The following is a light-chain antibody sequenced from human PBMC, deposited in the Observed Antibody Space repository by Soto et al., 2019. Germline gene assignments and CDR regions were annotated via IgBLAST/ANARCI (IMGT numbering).Light chain of an antibody. CDR3: QQYGSSPWT. CDR1: QSVSSSY. J-gene: IGKJ1*01. Sequence: EIVLTQSPGTLSLSPGERATLSCRASQSVSSSYLAWYQQKPGQAPRLLIYGASSRATGIPDRFSGSGSGTDFTLIISRLEPEDFAVYYCQQYGSSPWTFGQVTKVEIK. CDR2: GAS. V-gene: IGKV3-20*01.